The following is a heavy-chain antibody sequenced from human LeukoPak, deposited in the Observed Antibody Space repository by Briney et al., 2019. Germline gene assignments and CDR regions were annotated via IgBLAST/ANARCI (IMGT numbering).Heavy chain of an antibody. Sequence: GASVTVSCKASGYTFTSYGISWVRQAPGQGLEWMGWISAYNGNTNYAQKFQGRVTMTWDTSTSTIYMELSSLRSEDTAVYYCARDHRAYNWNGPSNWFDPWGQGTLVTVSS. D-gene: IGHD1-20*01. V-gene: IGHV1-18*01. CDR3: ARDHRAYNWNGPSNWFDP. CDR2: ISAYNGNT. CDR1: GYTFTSYG. J-gene: IGHJ5*02.